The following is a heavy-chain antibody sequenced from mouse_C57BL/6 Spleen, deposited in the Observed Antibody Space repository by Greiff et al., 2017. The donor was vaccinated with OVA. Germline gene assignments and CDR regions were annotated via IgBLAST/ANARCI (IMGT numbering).Heavy chain of an antibody. CDR2: ISSGGDYI. Sequence: EVQVVESGEGLVKPGGSLKLSCAASGFTFSSYAMSWVRQTPEKRLEWVAYISSGGDYIYYADTVKGRFTISRDNARNTLYLQMSSLKSEATAMYYCTRDDYGSPWFAYWGQGTLVTVSA. CDR3: TRDDYGSPWFAY. J-gene: IGHJ3*01. D-gene: IGHD1-1*01. V-gene: IGHV5-9-1*02. CDR1: GFTFSSYA.